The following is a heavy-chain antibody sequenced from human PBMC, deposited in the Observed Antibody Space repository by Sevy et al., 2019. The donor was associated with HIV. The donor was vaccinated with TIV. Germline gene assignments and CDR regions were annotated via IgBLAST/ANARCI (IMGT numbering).Heavy chain of an antibody. V-gene: IGHV3-66*01. D-gene: IGHD3-16*01. CDR3: TRDERGVDY. J-gene: IGHJ4*02. CDR2: IDSAGGT. Sequence: GGSLRLSCAASGFTVSGNYMSWVRQAPGKGLEWVSLIDSAGGTYYTDSVKGRFTISRDNSKNTLSLQMNSLSAADAAIYYCTRDERGVDYWGQRTLVTVSS. CDR1: GFTVSGNY.